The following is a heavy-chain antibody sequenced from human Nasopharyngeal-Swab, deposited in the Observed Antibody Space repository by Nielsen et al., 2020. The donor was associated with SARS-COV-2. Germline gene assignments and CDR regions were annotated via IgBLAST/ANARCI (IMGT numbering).Heavy chain of an antibody. D-gene: IGHD3-3*01. J-gene: IGHJ4*02. CDR3: AKSPRVYHYYDFWSGYSWYFDY. CDR2: IIGSGGST. CDR1: GFTFSSYA. Sequence: GGSLRLSCAASGFTFSSYAMSWVRQAPGKGREWVSAIIGSGGSTYYADSVKGRFTISRDNSKNTLYLQMNSLRAEDTAVYYCAKSPRVYHYYDFWSGYSWYFDYWGQGTLVTVSS. V-gene: IGHV3-23*01.